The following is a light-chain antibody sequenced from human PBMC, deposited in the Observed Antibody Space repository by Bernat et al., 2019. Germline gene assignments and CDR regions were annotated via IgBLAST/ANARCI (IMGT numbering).Light chain of an antibody. V-gene: IGLV2-14*03. CDR2: DVS. CDR1: SSDVGAYNY. CDR3: NSSTTSSTPVV. Sequence: QSALTQPASVSGSPGQSITISCTGTSSDVGAYNYVSWYQQHPGKAPKLLIYDVSNRPSGVSNRFSGSKSGNTASLTISGLQAEDEADYFCNSSTTSSTPVVFGGGTKLTVL. J-gene: IGLJ2*01.